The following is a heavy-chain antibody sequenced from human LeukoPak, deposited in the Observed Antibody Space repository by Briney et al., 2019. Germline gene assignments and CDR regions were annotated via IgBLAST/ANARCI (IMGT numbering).Heavy chain of an antibody. V-gene: IGHV1-18*01. CDR1: GYTFTSYG. CDR2: ISTYNGNT. CDR3: ARELDNWNDPLDYYGMDV. D-gene: IGHD1-1*01. Sequence: GASVKVSCKASGYTFTSYGISWVRQAPGQGLEWMGWISTYNGNTNYAQKFQGRVTMTTDTSTSTAYMELRSLRSDDTAVYYCARELDNWNDPLDYYGMDVWGQGTTVTVSS. J-gene: IGHJ6*02.